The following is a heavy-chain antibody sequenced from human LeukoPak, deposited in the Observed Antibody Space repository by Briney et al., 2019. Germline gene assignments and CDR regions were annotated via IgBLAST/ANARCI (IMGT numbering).Heavy chain of an antibody. CDR3: ARATYYDSSGLAAFDI. CDR2: INHSGST. D-gene: IGHD3-22*01. J-gene: IGHJ3*02. V-gene: IGHV4-34*01. CDR1: GGSFSGYY. Sequence: SETLSLTCAVYGGSFSGYYWSWIRQPPGKGLEWIGEINHSGSTNYNPSLKSRVTISVDTSKNQFSLKLSSVTAADTAVYYCARATYYDSSGLAAFDIWGQGTMVTVSS.